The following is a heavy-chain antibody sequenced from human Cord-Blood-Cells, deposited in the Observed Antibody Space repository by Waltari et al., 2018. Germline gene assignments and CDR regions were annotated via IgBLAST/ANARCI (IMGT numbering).Heavy chain of an antibody. D-gene: IGHD2-2*02. J-gene: IGHJ3*02. CDR1: GYTLTSYY. V-gene: IGHV1-46*01. CDR3: ARDLGYCSSTSCYSGAFDI. CDR2: LNPSGGST. Sequence: QVQLVQSGAEVKKPGASVKASCKASGYTLTSYYMLWVLQASAHGREWIGKLNPSGGSTSYGQKFQGRVTMTRDTSTNTVDMELSSLRSEDTAVYYCARDLGYCSSTSCYSGAFDIWGQGTMVTVSS.